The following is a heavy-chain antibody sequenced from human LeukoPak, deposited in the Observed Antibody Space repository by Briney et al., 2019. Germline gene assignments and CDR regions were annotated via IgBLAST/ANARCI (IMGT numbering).Heavy chain of an antibody. CDR2: IKHDGSEN. V-gene: IGHV3-7*01. Sequence: PGGSLRLSCAASGFTFSSYWMSWVRQAPGKGLEWVANIKHDGSENYYVDSVKGRFTISRDNAKNSLSLQMNSLRAEDTAVYYCARPLGSAAGTISYYYGMDVWSQGTTVTVSS. J-gene: IGHJ6*02. CDR1: GFTFSSYW. CDR3: ARPLGSAAGTISYYYGMDV. D-gene: IGHD6-13*01.